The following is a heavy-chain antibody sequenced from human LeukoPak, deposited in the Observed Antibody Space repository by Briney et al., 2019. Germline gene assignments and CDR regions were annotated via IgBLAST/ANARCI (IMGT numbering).Heavy chain of an antibody. J-gene: IGHJ5*02. CDR1: GYTFTDYY. CDR2: INPNSGGT. Sequence: ASVKVSCKASGYTFTDYYMHWVRQAPGQGLEWMGWINPNSGGTNYAQKFQGRVTMTRDTSISTAYMELSRLRSDDTAVYYCAKYYYDSSGYYYGLDPWGQGTLVTVSS. D-gene: IGHD3-22*01. CDR3: AKYYYDSSGYYYGLDP. V-gene: IGHV1-2*02.